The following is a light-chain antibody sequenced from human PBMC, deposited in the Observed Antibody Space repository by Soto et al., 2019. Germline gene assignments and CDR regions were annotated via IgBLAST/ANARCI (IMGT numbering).Light chain of an antibody. J-gene: IGKJ1*01. CDR3: QHYRRNTWS. CDR2: GAS. CDR1: QSVGTW. V-gene: IGKV1-5*01. Sequence: DIQMTQYPSTLSASVGGIVTITCVASQSVGTWVAWYQKKPGKAPKIMIYGASNLESGVPSRFSGSGSGTEFNLTITTLQTDDFATYVCQHYRRNTWSFGPGTKVDIK.